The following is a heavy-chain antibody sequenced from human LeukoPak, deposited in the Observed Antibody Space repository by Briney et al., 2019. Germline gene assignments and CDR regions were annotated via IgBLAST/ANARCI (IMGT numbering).Heavy chain of an antibody. V-gene: IGHV1-58*01. CDR3: AASAQLRFFGWFPSSDF. J-gene: IGHJ4*02. D-gene: IGHD3-9*01. CDR1: GFTFTSSA. Sequence: SVKVSCKASGFTFTSSAVQWVRQARGQRLEWIGWIVVGSGNTNYAQKFQERVTITRDMSTSTAYMELSSLRSEDTAEYYCAASAQLRFFGWFPSSDFWGQGTLVTVSS. CDR2: IVVGSGNT.